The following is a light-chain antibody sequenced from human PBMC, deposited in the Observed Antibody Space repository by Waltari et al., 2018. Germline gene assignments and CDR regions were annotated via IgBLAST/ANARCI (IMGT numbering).Light chain of an antibody. V-gene: IGLV2-14*01. CDR3: SSHTSTVPHV. CDR2: EVS. J-gene: IGLJ1*01. Sequence: QSALTQPASVSGSPGQSVSISCPGTSNDAGGYGYVAWYQQFPGKAPKLMIYEVSYRPSGVSSRFSGSKSGNTASLTISGLQAEDEAVYYCSSHTSTVPHVFGTGTKVTVV. CDR1: SNDAGGYGY.